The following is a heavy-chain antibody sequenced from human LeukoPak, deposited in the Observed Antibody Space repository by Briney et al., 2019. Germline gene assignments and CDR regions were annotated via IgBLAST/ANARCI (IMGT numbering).Heavy chain of an antibody. V-gene: IGHV3-7*05. CDR2: IKKDGSEK. Sequence: GGSLRLSCAASGFSFSHYWMSWVRQAPGKGLEWVANIKKDGSEKYYVDSVKGRFTISRDNAKNSVYLQMNSLRVEDTAVYYCARRYYFGFDYWGQVTLVTVSS. J-gene: IGHJ4*02. D-gene: IGHD3-10*01. CDR3: ARRYYFGFDY. CDR1: GFSFSHYW.